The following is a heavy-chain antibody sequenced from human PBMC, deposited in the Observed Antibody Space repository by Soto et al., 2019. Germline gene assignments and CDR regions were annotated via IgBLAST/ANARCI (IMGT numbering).Heavy chain of an antibody. V-gene: IGHV4-4*07. CDR2: IYTSASI. J-gene: IGHJ6*02. CDR3: ARDREAGYNFYYGMDV. CDR1: GADINTYS. D-gene: IGHD6-19*01. Sequence: PSETLSLTCSVPGADINTYSWTWIRQPAGKGLEWIGRIYTSASINYNPSPKGRVTLSVDTSTNQVSLRLASVTAADTAIYYCARDREAGYNFYYGMDVWGQGTTVTVSS.